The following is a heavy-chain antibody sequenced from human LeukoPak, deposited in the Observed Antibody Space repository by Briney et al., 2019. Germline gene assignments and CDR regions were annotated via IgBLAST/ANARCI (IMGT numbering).Heavy chain of an antibody. J-gene: IGHJ4*02. CDR3: AKAMGVATIRSGVDY. Sequence: GGSLRLSCAASGFTFSSYAMSWVRRAPGKGLEWVSAISGSGGSTYYADSVKGRFTISRDNSKNTLYLQMNSLRAEDTAVYYCAKAMGVATIRSGVDYWGQGTLVTVSS. V-gene: IGHV3-23*01. CDR1: GFTFSSYA. CDR2: ISGSGGST. D-gene: IGHD5-12*01.